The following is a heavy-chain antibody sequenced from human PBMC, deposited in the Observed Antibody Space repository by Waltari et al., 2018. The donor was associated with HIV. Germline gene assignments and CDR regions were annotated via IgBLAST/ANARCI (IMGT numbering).Heavy chain of an antibody. CDR3: ARDASYFDFWSGGYYYYGLDV. V-gene: IGHV3-7*01. Sequence: GGDLVQPGESLRLSCAASGFKFSSFWMNWVRQATGKRLEWVANIKEDGSEKYYVDSVKGRFTISRDNVKNSLYLQMNSLRAEDTAVYYCARDASYFDFWSGGYYYYGLDVWGQGTTVTVSS. D-gene: IGHD3-3*01. J-gene: IGHJ6*02. CDR1: GFKFSSFW. CDR2: IKEDGSEK.